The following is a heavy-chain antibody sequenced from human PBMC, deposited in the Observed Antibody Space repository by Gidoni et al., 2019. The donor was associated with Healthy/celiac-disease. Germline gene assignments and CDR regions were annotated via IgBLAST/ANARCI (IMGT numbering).Heavy chain of an antibody. J-gene: IGHJ4*02. V-gene: IGHV3-53*02. CDR3: ARDNWEVAAGPSDY. CDR1: GFTVSSNY. CDR2: IYSCGST. D-gene: IGHD6-13*01. Sequence: EVQLVETGGGLIQPGGYLRLSCAASGFTVSSNYMSWVRQAPGKGLEWVSVIYSCGSTYYADSVKGRFTISRDNSKNTLYLQMNSLRAEDTAVYYCARDNWEVAAGPSDYWGQGTLVTVSS.